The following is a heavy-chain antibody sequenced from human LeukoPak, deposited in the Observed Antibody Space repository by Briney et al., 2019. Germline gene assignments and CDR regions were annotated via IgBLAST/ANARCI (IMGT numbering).Heavy chain of an antibody. D-gene: IGHD4-17*01. V-gene: IGHV3-30*04. CDR1: GFTFSSYA. CDR3: AKDYLAVTNSYYFDY. Sequence: GGSLRLSCAASGFTFSSYAMHWVRQAPGKGLEWVAVISYDGSNKYYADSVKGRFTISRDNSKNTLYLQMNSLRAEDTAVYYCAKDYLAVTNSYYFDYWGQGTLVTVSS. CDR2: ISYDGSNK. J-gene: IGHJ4*02.